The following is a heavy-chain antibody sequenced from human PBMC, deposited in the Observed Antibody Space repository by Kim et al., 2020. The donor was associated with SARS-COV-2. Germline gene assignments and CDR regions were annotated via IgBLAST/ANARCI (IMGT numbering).Heavy chain of an antibody. CDR3: ARHNIWNDGYGRWFDP. CDR2: IWYDGSNK. Sequence: GGSLRLSCAVSGFTFSSYGMHWVRQAPGKGLEWVALIWYDGSNKYYVDSVKGRFTISRDNSNNPLYLQMNSLRAEDTAVYYCARHNIWNDGYGRWFDPWGQGTLVTVSS. J-gene: IGHJ5*02. V-gene: IGHV3-33*01. CDR1: GFTFSSYG. D-gene: IGHD1-1*01.